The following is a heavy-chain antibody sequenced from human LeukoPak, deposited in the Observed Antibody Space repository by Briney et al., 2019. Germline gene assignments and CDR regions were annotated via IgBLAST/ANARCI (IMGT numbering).Heavy chain of an antibody. Sequence: PSETLSLTCAVYGGSFSGYYWSWIRQPPGKGLEWIGEINHSGSTNYNPSLKSRVTISVDKSKNQFSLKLSSVTAADTAVYYCARAWYGRIDYWGQGTLVTVSS. V-gene: IGHV4-34*01. D-gene: IGHD6-13*01. CDR1: GGSFSGYY. CDR3: ARAWYGRIDY. CDR2: INHSGST. J-gene: IGHJ4*02.